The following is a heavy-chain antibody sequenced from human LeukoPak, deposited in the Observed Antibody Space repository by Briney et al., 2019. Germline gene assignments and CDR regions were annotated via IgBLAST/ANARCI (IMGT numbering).Heavy chain of an antibody. CDR1: GGSISSYY. CDR2: ISYSGST. D-gene: IGHD3-22*01. Sequence: SETLSLTCTVSGGSISSYYWSWIRQPPGKGLQWIGDISYSGSTKYNPTLKSRATISADTSKNQFSLKVTSVTAAGTAVYYCAREARGSNGYYYNFWGQGSLVTVSS. CDR3: AREARGSNGYYYNF. J-gene: IGHJ4*02. V-gene: IGHV4-59*01.